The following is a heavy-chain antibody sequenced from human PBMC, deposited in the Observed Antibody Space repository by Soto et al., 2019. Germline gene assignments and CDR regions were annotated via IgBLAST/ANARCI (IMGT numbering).Heavy chain of an antibody. CDR2: ISYDGSNK. V-gene: IGHV3-30-3*01. J-gene: IGHJ4*02. Sequence: QVQLVESGGGVVQPGRSLRLSCAASGFTFSSYAMHWVRQAPGKGLEWVAVISYDGSNKYYADSVKGRFTISRDNSKNTLYLQMNSLRAEDTAVYYCARDPDTIPFDSWGQGTLVTVSS. CDR3: ARDPDTIPFDS. D-gene: IGHD3-9*01. CDR1: GFTFSSYA.